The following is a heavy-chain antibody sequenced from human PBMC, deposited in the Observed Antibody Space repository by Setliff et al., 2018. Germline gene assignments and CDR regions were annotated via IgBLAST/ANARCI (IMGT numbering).Heavy chain of an antibody. J-gene: IGHJ4*02. D-gene: IGHD3-10*01. CDR1: GDSFSDYY. V-gene: IGHV4-34*01. CDR2: IYYTGST. CDR3: ARHLLVQGTYHFDY. Sequence: SETLSLTCAVYGDSFSDYYWSWIRQPPGKGLEWIGSIYYTGSTYYNPSLKSRVTMSVDTSKRQFSLKLGSATAADTAVYFCARHLLVQGTYHFDYWGQGSPVTVSS.